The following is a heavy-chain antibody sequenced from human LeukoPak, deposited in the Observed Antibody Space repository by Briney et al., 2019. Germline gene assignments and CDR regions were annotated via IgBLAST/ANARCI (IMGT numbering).Heavy chain of an antibody. D-gene: IGHD3-9*01. V-gene: IGHV3-53*01. Sequence: PGGSLRLSCAASGFTFSSYWMSWVRQAPGKGLEWVSVIYSGGSTYYADSVKGRFTISRDNSKNTLYLQMNSLRAEDTAVYYCASKGEYFDWKEDAFDIWGQGTMVTVSS. CDR2: IYSGGST. J-gene: IGHJ3*02. CDR3: ASKGEYFDWKEDAFDI. CDR1: GFTFSSYW.